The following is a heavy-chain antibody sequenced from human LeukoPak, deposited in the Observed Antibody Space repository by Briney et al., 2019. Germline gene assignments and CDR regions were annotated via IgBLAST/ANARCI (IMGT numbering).Heavy chain of an antibody. Sequence: GGSLRLSCEASGFTFSSYAMHWVRQAPGKGLEWVAVISYDGSNKYYADSVKGRFTISRDNSKNTLYLQMNSLRAEDTAVYYCARDRGPYYMDVWGKGTTVTVSS. CDR2: ISYDGSNK. CDR1: GFTFSSYA. CDR3: ARDRGPYYMDV. D-gene: IGHD3-10*01. J-gene: IGHJ6*03. V-gene: IGHV3-30*04.